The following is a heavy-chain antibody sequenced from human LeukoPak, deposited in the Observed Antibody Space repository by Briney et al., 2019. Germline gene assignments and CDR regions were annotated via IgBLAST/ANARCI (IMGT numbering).Heavy chain of an antibody. J-gene: IGHJ6*03. CDR3: AKNDGNLPYYYYYMDV. V-gene: IGHV3-23*01. D-gene: IGHD1-1*01. CDR1: GFTFSSYS. Sequence: GGSLRLSCAASGFTFSSYSMNWVRQAPGKGLEWVSGISGSGGSTYYADSVKGRFTISRDNSKNTLYLQMHSLRADDTAVYYCAKNDGNLPYYYYYMDVWGKGTTVTVSS. CDR2: ISGSGGST.